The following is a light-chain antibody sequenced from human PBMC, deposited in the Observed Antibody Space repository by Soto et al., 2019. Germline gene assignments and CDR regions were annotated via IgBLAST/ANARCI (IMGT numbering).Light chain of an antibody. CDR1: QGITTY. J-gene: IGKJ2*01. CDR2: RAS. CDR3: QQYSTYPYT. Sequence: DIQMTQSPPSLSASVGDRVTITCRASQGITTYLAWFQKKPGKAPQSLIYRASSLQSGVPSKFSGSGSGTDFTLTISSLQPEDFATYYCQQYSTYPYTFGQGTKLEIK. V-gene: IGKV1-16*02.